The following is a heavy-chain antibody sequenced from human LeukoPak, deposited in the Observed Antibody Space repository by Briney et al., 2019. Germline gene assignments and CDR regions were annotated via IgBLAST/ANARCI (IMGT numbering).Heavy chain of an antibody. Sequence: ASVKVSCKASGYTFTSYYMHWVRQAPGQGLEWMGIINPSGGSTSYAQKFQGRVTMTRDTSTSTVYMELSSLRSGDTAVYYCARGLVGATLYYYYGMDVWGQGTTVTVSS. CDR1: GYTFTSYY. J-gene: IGHJ6*02. V-gene: IGHV1-46*01. CDR3: ARGLVGATLYYYYGMDV. CDR2: INPSGGST. D-gene: IGHD1-26*01.